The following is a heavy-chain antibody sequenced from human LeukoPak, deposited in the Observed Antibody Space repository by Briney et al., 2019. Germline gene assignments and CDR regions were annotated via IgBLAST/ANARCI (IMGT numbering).Heavy chain of an antibody. V-gene: IGHV3-30*04. J-gene: IGHJ4*02. CDR2: ISYDGSNK. Sequence: GGSLRLSCAASGFTFSSYAMHWVRQAPGKGLEWVAVISYDGSNKYYADSVKGRFTISRDNSKNTLYLQMNSLRAEDTAVYYCAKDGWSGYYQYYFDYWGQGTLVTVSS. D-gene: IGHD3-3*01. CDR3: AKDGWSGYYQYYFDY. CDR1: GFTFSSYA.